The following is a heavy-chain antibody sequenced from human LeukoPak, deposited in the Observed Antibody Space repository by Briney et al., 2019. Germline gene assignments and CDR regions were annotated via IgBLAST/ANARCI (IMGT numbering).Heavy chain of an antibody. CDR2: ISTNGDRT. CDR1: GLTFSNYA. V-gene: IGHV3-23*01. D-gene: IGHD3-3*01. J-gene: IGHJ4*02. CDR3: AKDPRPIYDFWSGYYNPYFDY. Sequence: GSLRLSCAASGLTFSNYAMTWVRQAPGKGLEWVSAISTNGDRTYYADSVKGRFTISRDNSKNTLYLQMNSLRAEDTAVYYCAKDPRPIYDFWSGYYNPYFDYWGQGTLVTVSS.